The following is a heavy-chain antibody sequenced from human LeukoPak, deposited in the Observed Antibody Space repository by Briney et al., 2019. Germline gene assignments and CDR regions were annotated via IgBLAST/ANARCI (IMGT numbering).Heavy chain of an antibody. J-gene: IGHJ4*02. CDR1: GFTFSSYG. CDR3: ARDLGGYSYYFDY. Sequence: GGSLRLSCAASGFTFSSYGMPWVRQAPGKGLEWVAVISYDGSNKYYADSVKGRFTISRDNAKNSLYLQMNSLRAEDTAVYYCARDLGGYSYYFDYWGQGTLVTVSS. V-gene: IGHV3-30*03. CDR2: ISYDGSNK. D-gene: IGHD3-22*01.